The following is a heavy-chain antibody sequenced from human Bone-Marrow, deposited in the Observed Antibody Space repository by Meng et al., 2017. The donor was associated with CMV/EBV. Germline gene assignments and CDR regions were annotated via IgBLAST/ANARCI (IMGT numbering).Heavy chain of an antibody. Sequence: EVHLVESGGGLVQPGGSLTLCCAASGFTFSNYAMSWVRQAPGKGLELVSSIASNGDTYYSDSVKGRFTISRDNSKNTLYLQMNSLRAEDTAVYYCAKDRTISKSSGWAYWGQGTLVTVS. J-gene: IGHJ4*02. D-gene: IGHD3-22*01. CDR3: AKDRTISKSSGWAY. V-gene: IGHV3-23*04. CDR2: IASNGDT. CDR1: GFTFSNYA.